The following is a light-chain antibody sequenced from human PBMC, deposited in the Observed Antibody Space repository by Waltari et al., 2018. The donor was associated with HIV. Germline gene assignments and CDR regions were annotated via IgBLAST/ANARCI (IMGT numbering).Light chain of an antibody. CDR3: AAWDDNLSGWV. CDR1: SSHIASNH. J-gene: IGLJ3*02. CDR2: SNN. V-gene: IGLV1-47*01. Sequence: QSVLTQHPSASGTPGQGVTIPCSGSSSHIASNHSYWYQQLPGTAPKLLIYSNNQRPSGVPDRFSGFKSGTSASLAISGLRSEDEADYYCAAWDDNLSGWVFGGGSKLTIL.